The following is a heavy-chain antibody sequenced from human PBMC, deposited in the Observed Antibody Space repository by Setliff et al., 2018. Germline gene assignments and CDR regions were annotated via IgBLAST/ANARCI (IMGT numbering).Heavy chain of an antibody. CDR2: MNPNSGNT. V-gene: IGHV1-8*03. CDR1: GYTFTSYD. CDR3: ARGGGQIHYDFWSGYFSDPQPNYYYYYMDF. D-gene: IGHD3-3*01. J-gene: IGHJ6*03. Sequence: ASVKVSCKASGYTFTSYDINWVRQATGQGLEWMGWMNPNSGNTGYAQKFQGRVTITRNTSISTAYMELSSLRSEDTAVYYCARGGGQIHYDFWSGYFSDPQPNYYYYYMDFWGKGTTVTVSS.